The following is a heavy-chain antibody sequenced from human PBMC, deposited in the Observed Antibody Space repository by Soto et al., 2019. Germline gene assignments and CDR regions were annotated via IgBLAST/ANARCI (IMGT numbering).Heavy chain of an antibody. V-gene: IGHV3-48*02. D-gene: IGHD2-21*01. Sequence: EVQLAESGGGLAQPGGSLRLSCAASGFTFSTYSMNWVRQAPGKGLEWISYISYTSTTIYYADSVRGRFTISRDNAKNSLFLQMNSLRDEDTAVYYCARDNGLAGSFDPWGQGTLVTVSS. CDR3: ARDNGLAGSFDP. CDR1: GFTFSTYS. CDR2: ISYTSTTI. J-gene: IGHJ5*02.